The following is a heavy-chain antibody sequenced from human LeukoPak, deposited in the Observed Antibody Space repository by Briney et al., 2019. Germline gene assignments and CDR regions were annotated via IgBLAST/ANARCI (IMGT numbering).Heavy chain of an antibody. CDR2: ISYDGSNK. CDR3: AKDRGYCSGGSCYSIDY. Sequence: GGSLRLSCAASRFTFSNYVMHWVRRAPGKGLVWVVVISYDGSNKYYADSVKGRFTISRDNSKNTLYLQMNSLRAEDTAVYYCAKDRGYCSGGSCYSIDYWGQGTLVTVSS. D-gene: IGHD2-15*01. J-gene: IGHJ4*02. CDR1: RFTFSNYV. V-gene: IGHV3-30*18.